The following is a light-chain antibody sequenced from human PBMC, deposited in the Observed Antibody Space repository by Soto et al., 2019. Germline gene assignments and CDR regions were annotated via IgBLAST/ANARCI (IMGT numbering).Light chain of an antibody. Sequence: EIVFTQCPGTLSLSPGERATLSCRASQSISSSYLAWYQQKRGQAPRLLIYGASSRETGIPDRFSGSGSGTEFTLTINRLEPEDFAVYYCQQYDSSTRTFGQGTKVDIK. CDR1: QSISSSY. CDR3: QQYDSSTRT. V-gene: IGKV3-20*01. J-gene: IGKJ1*01. CDR2: GAS.